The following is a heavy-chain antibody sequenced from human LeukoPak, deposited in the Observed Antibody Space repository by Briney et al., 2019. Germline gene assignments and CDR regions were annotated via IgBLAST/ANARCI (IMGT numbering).Heavy chain of an antibody. Sequence: ASETLSLTCAVSGGSITSSKWWNWVRQPPGKGLEWVSYISSSGVTIYYADSVKGRLTISRDNAKNSLYLQMNSLRAEDTAVYYCARVHGAYPFDYWGQGTLVTVSS. V-gene: IGHV3-48*01. CDR2: ISSSGVTI. J-gene: IGHJ4*02. CDR1: GGSITSSKW. CDR3: ARVHGAYPFDY. D-gene: IGHD4/OR15-4a*01.